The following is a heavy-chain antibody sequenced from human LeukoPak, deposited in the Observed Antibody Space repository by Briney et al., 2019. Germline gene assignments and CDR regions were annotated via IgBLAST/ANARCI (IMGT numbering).Heavy chain of an antibody. CDR3: ARAEYYYGSGSYFDY. CDR1: GYTFTCYY. CDR2: INPNSGGT. V-gene: IGHV1-2*06. D-gene: IGHD3-10*01. J-gene: IGHJ4*02. Sequence: ASVKVSCKASGYTFTCYYMHWVRQAPGQGLEWMGRINPNSGGTNYAQKFQGRVTMTRDTSISTAYMELSRLRSDDTAVYYCARAEYYYGSGSYFDYWGQGTLVTVSS.